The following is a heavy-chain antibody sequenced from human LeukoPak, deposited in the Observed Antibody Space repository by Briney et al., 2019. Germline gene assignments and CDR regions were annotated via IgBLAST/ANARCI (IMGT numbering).Heavy chain of an antibody. J-gene: IGHJ6*02. CDR1: GGSFTGYY. V-gene: IGHV4-34*01. D-gene: IGHD4-11*01. Sequence: SETLSLTCAVYGGSFTGYYWSWIRQPPGAGVEWIGEINHSGSTNYNPSLKSRVTISVDTSKNQFSLKLSSMTAADTAVYYCARSQLQLDYYGMDVWGQGTTVTVSS. CDR2: INHSGST. CDR3: ARSQLQLDYYGMDV.